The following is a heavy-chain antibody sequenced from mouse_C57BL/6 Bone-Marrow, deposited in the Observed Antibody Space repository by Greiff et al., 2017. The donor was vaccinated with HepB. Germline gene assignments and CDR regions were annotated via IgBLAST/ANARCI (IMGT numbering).Heavy chain of an antibody. CDR3: ARGLSLWYFDV. D-gene: IGHD3-1*01. V-gene: IGHV1-59*01. Sequence: QVQLQQPGAELVRPGTSVKLSCKASGYTFTSYWMHWVKQRPGQGLEWIGVIDPSDSYTNYNQKFKGKATLTVDTSSSTAYMQLSSLTSEDSAVYYCARGLSLWYFDVWGTGTTVTVSS. CDR2: IDPSDSYT. CDR1: GYTFTSYW. J-gene: IGHJ1*03.